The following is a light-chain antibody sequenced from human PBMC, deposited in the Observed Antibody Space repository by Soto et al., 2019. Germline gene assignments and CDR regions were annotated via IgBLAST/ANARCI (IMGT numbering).Light chain of an antibody. V-gene: IGKV1-39*01. CDR3: QQSYSTPPLT. CDR2: AAS. J-gene: IGKJ4*01. CDR1: QSISSY. Sequence: DIQMTQSPSSLSASVGDRVTITCRASQSISSYLNWYKQKPGKAPKLLIYAASSFQSGVPSRFSGSGSGTDFTLTISTLQPEDFATYYCQQSYSTPPLTFGGGTKVEIK.